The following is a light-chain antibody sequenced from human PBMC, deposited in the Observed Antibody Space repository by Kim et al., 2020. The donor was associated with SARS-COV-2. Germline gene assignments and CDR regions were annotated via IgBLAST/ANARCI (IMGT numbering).Light chain of an antibody. CDR1: QTMSNSY. Sequence: ELVLTQSPATLSLSPGERATLSCGASQTMSNSYLAWYQQKPGLAPRLLMSETSKRAAGIPDRFSGSGSGTDFTLTISRLEPEDFAVYYCHQYGDSPHTFGQGTKLEI. J-gene: IGKJ2*01. V-gene: IGKV3D-20*01. CDR2: ETS. CDR3: HQYGDSPHT.